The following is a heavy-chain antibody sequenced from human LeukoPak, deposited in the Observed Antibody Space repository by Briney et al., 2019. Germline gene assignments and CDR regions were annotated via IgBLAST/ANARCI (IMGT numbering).Heavy chain of an antibody. D-gene: IGHD3-9*01. CDR1: GFTFSSYA. CDR2: ISASGGTT. CDR3: AKGDVLPSYPTFDY. Sequence: GGSLRLSCAASGFTFSSYALSWVRQAPGKGLERVSVISASGGTTYYADSVKGRFTISRDTSKDTVYLQMHSLRAEDTAVYYCAKGDVLPSYPTFDYWGQGTLVTVSS. J-gene: IGHJ4*02. V-gene: IGHV3-23*01.